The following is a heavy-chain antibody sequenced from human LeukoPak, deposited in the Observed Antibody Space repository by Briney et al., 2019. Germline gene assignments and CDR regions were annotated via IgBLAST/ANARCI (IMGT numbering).Heavy chain of an antibody. CDR1: GGSFSGYY. V-gene: IGHV4-34*01. CDR3: ARGWGVVVIRWFDP. CDR2: INHSGST. J-gene: IGHJ5*02. D-gene: IGHD3-22*01. Sequence: SETLSLTCAVYGGSFSGYYWSWIRQPPGKGLEWIGEINHSGSTNYNPSLKSRVTISVDTSKNQFSLKLSSATAADTAVYYCARGWGVVVIRWFDPWGQGTLVTVSS.